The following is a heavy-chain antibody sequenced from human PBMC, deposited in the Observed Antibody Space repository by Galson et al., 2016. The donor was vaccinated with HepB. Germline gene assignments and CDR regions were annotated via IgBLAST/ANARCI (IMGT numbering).Heavy chain of an antibody. CDR1: GYMFNSYS. Sequence: SVKVSCKASGYMFNSYSITWVRQAPGQGLEWMGWVSGLNGNTNYAQKIQGRVTMTTDTSTNTSYLELRSLIFDDTAIYYCARGTNNWNDEFDYWGQGNLVTVSS. V-gene: IGHV1-18*01. CDR3: ARGTNNWNDEFDY. J-gene: IGHJ4*02. CDR2: VSGLNGNT. D-gene: IGHD1-20*01.